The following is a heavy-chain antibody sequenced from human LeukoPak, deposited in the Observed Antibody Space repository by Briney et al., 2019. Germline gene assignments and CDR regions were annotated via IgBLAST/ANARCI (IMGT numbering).Heavy chain of an antibody. J-gene: IGHJ6*03. V-gene: IGHV4-39*07. CDR1: GGSISSSSFY. D-gene: IGHD3-10*01. CDR3: ARVRKVRGVIKSPSDYYYMDV. Sequence: SETLSLTCTVSGGSISSSSFYWGWIRQPPGKGLEWIGSIYYSGSTYYNPSLKSRDTISVDTSKNQFSLKLSSVTAADTAVYYCARVRKVRGVIKSPSDYYYMDVWGKGTTVTVSS. CDR2: IYYSGST.